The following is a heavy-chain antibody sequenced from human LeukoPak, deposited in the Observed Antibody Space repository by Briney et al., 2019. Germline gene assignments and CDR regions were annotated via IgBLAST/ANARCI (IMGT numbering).Heavy chain of an antibody. J-gene: IGHJ4*02. CDR2: IWSDGSNK. V-gene: IGHV3-30*02. CDR1: GLIFSACC. CDR3: AKDKGKTAVDY. D-gene: IGHD2-2*01. Sequence: GGSLRLSCATPGLIFSACCMHWVRQAPGKGLEWVAVIWSDGSNKYYADSVEGRFTICRNDSRNTLYLQKNRLGVEDTAVYYCAKDKGKTAVDYWGQGTLVTVSS.